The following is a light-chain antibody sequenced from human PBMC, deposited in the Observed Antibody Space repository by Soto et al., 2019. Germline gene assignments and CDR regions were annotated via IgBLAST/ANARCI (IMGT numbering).Light chain of an antibody. J-gene: IGKJ1*01. CDR2: GAS. CDR3: QKYNTWLWT. V-gene: IGKV3-15*01. Sequence: EVVMTQSPATLSVSPGERVTLSYRASQSINAHLAWYQQKPGQAPRLLIHGASTRATGIPARFSGSGFGTECLLTIRCLHPEDFAVYYCQKYNTWLWTFGQGSKVE. CDR1: QSINAH.